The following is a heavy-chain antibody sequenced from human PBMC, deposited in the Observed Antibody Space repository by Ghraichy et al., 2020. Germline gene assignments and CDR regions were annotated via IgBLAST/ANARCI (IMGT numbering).Heavy chain of an antibody. CDR1: GFSVSDNF. J-gene: IGHJ4*02. Sequence: GSLNISCAASGFSVSDNFINWVRQAPGKGLEWVSVIYSGETTYYADSVKGRFTVSRDNSKNTVYLHMNSLRAEDTAVYYCARELMIGYCASGSCYSGLDYWGQGTLVTVSS. CDR2: IYSGETT. D-gene: IGHD2-15*01. CDR3: ARELMIGYCASGSCYSGLDY. V-gene: IGHV3-53*01.